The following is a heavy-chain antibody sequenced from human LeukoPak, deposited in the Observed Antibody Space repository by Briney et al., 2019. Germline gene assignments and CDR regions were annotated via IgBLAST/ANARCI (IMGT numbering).Heavy chain of an antibody. V-gene: IGHV4-30-2*01. Sequence: ASETLSLTCAVSGGSISSGGYSWSWIRQPPGKGLEWIGYIYHSGSTYYNPSLKSRVTISVDRSKNQFSLKLSSVTAADTAVYYCARALYRGYSYGYVGGDWFDPWGQGTLVTVS. CDR2: IYHSGST. CDR1: GGSISSGGYS. J-gene: IGHJ5*02. D-gene: IGHD5-18*01. CDR3: ARALYRGYSYGYVGGDWFDP.